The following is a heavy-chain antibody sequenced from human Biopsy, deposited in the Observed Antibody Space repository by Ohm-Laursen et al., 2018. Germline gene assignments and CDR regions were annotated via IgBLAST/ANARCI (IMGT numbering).Heavy chain of an antibody. V-gene: IGHV4-59*08. Sequence: SDTLSLTCTVSGGSISSYYWSWIRQPPGKGLEWIGYIYYTGSTNYNPSLKSRVTISVDTSMNLLSLRLTSVTAADTAVYYCAKHGSGWTGDDAFHIWGQGTMVTVSS. CDR1: GGSISSYY. D-gene: IGHD6-19*01. J-gene: IGHJ3*02. CDR3: AKHGSGWTGDDAFHI. CDR2: IYYTGST.